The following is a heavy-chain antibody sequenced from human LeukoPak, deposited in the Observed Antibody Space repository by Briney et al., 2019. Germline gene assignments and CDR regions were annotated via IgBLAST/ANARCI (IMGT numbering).Heavy chain of an antibody. CDR1: GGSISTFY. Sequence: SETLSLTCTVSGGSISTFYWSWIRQRPGKGLEWIGYIYYSGTTNYNPSLKSRVTISVDMSKSQFSLPLSSVTAADTALYYCARHGPLYDIWSAQFYFDYWGQGTLVAVSS. CDR3: ARHGPLYDIWSAQFYFDY. CDR2: IYYSGTT. J-gene: IGHJ4*02. D-gene: IGHD3-3*01. V-gene: IGHV4-59*08.